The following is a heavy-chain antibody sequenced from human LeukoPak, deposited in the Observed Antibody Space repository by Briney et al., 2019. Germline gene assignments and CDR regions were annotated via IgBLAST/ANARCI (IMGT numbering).Heavy chain of an antibody. Sequence: PSETLSLTCAVYGGSLSGYYWSWIRQPPGKGLEWIGEINHSGSTNYNPSLKSRVTISVDTSKNQFSLKLSSVTAADTAVYYCARRPLRGYCSSTSCYKASHYYYYYGMDVWGQGTTVTVSS. CDR3: ARRPLRGYCSSTSCYKASHYYYYYGMDV. CDR2: INHSGST. D-gene: IGHD2-2*02. V-gene: IGHV4-34*01. CDR1: GGSLSGYY. J-gene: IGHJ6*02.